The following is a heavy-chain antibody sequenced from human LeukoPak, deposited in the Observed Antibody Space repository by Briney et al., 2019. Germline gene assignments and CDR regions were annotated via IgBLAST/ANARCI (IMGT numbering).Heavy chain of an antibody. V-gene: IGHV4-39*07. J-gene: IGHJ4*02. Sequence: MTSETLSLTCTVSGGSISSTSYYWGWIRQPPGKGLECIGSIYYSGSTYYNPSLKSRVTISVDTSKNQFSLKLRSVTAADTAVYYCARNIVGATNFDYWGQGTLVTVSS. CDR3: ARNIVGATNFDY. D-gene: IGHD1-26*01. CDR2: IYYSGST. CDR1: GGSISSTSYY.